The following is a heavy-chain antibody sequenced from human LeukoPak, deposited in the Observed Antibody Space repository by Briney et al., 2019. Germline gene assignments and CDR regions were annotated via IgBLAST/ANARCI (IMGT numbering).Heavy chain of an antibody. Sequence: GASVKVSCKASGYTFTRYDINWVRQAPGQGLEWMGWINPNSGGTNYAQKFQGRVTMTRDTSISTAYMELSRLRSDDTAVYYCARERVDAFDIWGQGTMVTVSS. CDR2: INPNSGGT. J-gene: IGHJ3*02. CDR1: GYTFTRYD. CDR3: ARERVDAFDI. V-gene: IGHV1-2*02.